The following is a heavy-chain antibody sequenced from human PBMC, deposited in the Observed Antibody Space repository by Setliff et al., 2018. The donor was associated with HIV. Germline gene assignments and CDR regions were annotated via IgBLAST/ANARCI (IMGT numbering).Heavy chain of an antibody. CDR2: IRYDGSNE. V-gene: IGHV3-30*02. CDR1: GFTFRKYD. Sequence: PGGSLRLSCAASGFTFRKYDMSWLRQAPGKGLEWVAFIRYDGSNEHYADSVKGRFTISRDNSKNTLALQMTSLRVEDTAAYYCAKDYFSGYDFRYSFDYWGQGALVTVSS. J-gene: IGHJ4*02. D-gene: IGHD5-12*01. CDR3: AKDYFSGYDFRYSFDY.